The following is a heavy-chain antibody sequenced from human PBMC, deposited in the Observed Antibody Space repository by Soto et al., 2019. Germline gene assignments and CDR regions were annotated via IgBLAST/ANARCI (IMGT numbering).Heavy chain of an antibody. CDR1: GFSLTNYV. CDR2: LSAGGGRA. CDR3: ARCPGAVDRYFDY. Sequence: GGSLRLSCAASGFSLTNYVMTWVRQAPGKGLEWVSSLSAGGGRAYYADSVKGRFTISTDYSQNTLYLQMDSLRADDTAIYYCARCPGAVDRYFDYWGQGTLVTVSS. D-gene: IGHD5-12*01. J-gene: IGHJ4*02. V-gene: IGHV3-23*01.